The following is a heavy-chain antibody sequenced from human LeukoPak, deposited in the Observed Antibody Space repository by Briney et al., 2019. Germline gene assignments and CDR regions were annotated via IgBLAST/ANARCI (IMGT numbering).Heavy chain of an antibody. CDR1: GFTFSTYA. CDR2: ISSNGQST. CDR3: ARGRWVDIVTHGFDY. D-gene: IGHD3-9*01. V-gene: IGHV3-64*02. Sequence: TGGSLRLSCAASGFTFSTYAMHWVRQAPGKGLEYVSAISSNGQSTYYADSVKCRFTISRDNSENTVYLQMGSLRAEDMAVYYCARGRWVDIVTHGFDYWGQGSLVTVSS. J-gene: IGHJ4*02.